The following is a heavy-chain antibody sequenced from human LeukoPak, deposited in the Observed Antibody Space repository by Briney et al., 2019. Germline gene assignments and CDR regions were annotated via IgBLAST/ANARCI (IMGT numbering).Heavy chain of an antibody. Sequence: GASVKVSCKASGGTFSSYAISWVRQAPGQGLEWMGRIIPILGIANYAQKFQGGVTITADKSTSTAYMELSSLRSEDTAVYYCASCGSDVDWYFDLWGRGTLVTVSS. J-gene: IGHJ2*01. CDR1: GGTFSSYA. CDR2: IIPILGIA. CDR3: ASCGSDVDWYFDL. V-gene: IGHV1-69*04. D-gene: IGHD3-10*01.